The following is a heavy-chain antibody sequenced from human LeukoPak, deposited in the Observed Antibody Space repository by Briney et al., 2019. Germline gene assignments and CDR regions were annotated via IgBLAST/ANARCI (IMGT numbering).Heavy chain of an antibody. V-gene: IGHV3-30*02. Sequence: GGSLRLSCAASGFTFNIYGMHWVRQAPGKGLEWVAFIRYDGSHEYYADSVKGRFTISRDNSKHTLYLQMNSLRPDDTAVYYCAKKGENISGYCRFDYWGQGTLVTVSS. CDR3: AKKGENISGYCRFDY. J-gene: IGHJ4*02. CDR1: GFTFNIYG. CDR2: IRYDGSHE. D-gene: IGHD3-22*01.